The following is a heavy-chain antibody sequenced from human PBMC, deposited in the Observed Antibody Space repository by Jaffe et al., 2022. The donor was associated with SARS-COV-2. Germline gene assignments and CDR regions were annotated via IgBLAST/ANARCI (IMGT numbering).Heavy chain of an antibody. Sequence: EVQLVESGGGLVQPGGSLRLSCAASGFTSSGYAMNWVRQAPGKGLEWVSSISGSGGSTYYADSVKGRFTISRDNSKNTLYLQMNSLRAEDTAVYYCARGQVHSYWGQGTLVTVSS. CDR3: ARGQVHSY. CDR2: ISGSGGST. D-gene: IGHD1-1*01. V-gene: IGHV3-23*04. J-gene: IGHJ4*02. CDR1: GFTSSGYA.